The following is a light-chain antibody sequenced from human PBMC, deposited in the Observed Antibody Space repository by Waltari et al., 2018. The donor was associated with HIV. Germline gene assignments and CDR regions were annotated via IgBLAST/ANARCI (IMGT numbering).Light chain of an antibody. CDR2: AVS. V-gene: IGKV1-39*01. Sequence: DIQMTQSPSSLSASVGDRVTITCRASQSISRYLNWYQHKSGKAPKLLIYAVSSLKSGVPSRFSGSGSGTDFNRTISSMQPEDFETYYCQQSYSTPYSFGQGTKLEIK. J-gene: IGKJ2*03. CDR3: QQSYSTPYS. CDR1: QSISRY.